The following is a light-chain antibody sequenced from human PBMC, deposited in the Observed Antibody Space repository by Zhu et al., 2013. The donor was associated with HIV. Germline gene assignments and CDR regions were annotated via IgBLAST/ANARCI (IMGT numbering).Light chain of an antibody. Sequence: EIVLTQSPGTLSLSPGERATLSCRASQSVSSSYLAWYQHKPGQAPRLLIYGASSRATGIPDRFSGSGSGTDFTLTISRLESEDFAVYYCQQYGSLPWTFGQGTKVEIK. V-gene: IGKV3-20*01. CDR1: QSVSSSY. CDR2: GAS. J-gene: IGKJ1*01. CDR3: QQYGSLPWT.